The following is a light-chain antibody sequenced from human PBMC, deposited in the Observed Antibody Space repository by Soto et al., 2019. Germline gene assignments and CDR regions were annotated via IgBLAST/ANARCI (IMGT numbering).Light chain of an antibody. Sequence: DIQMTQPPSSLSASVGDRVTITCRASQSIGSYLNWYQHKPGRAPKVLIFAASSLQSEVPSRFSGSGSGAEFTLTISNLQPEDFATYYCQQSYTTPRTFGQGTRLEIK. V-gene: IGKV1-39*01. CDR1: QSIGSY. CDR3: QQSYTTPRT. CDR2: AAS. J-gene: IGKJ2*01.